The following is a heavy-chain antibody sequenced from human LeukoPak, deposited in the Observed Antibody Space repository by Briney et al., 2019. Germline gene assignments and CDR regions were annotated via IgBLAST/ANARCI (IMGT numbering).Heavy chain of an antibody. Sequence: GSLRLSCAASGFTFSSYSMNWVRQAPGKGLEWVSSISSSSGYIYYADSMKGRFTISRDNAKNSLYLQMNSLGAEDTALYYCARGQKETFTIFGVVIMMPFDYWGQGTPVTVSS. V-gene: IGHV3-21*01. J-gene: IGHJ4*02. CDR3: ARGQKETFTIFGVVIMMPFDY. D-gene: IGHD3-3*01. CDR1: GFTFSSYS. CDR2: ISSSSGYI.